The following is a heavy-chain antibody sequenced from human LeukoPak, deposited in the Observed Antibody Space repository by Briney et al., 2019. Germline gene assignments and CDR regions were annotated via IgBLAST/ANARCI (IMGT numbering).Heavy chain of an antibody. CDR1: VGSISSGNW. Sequence: SETLSLTCGVSVGSISSGNWWTWVRQSPGKGLEWIGEIHHNGTRNYNPSLKSRVIISLDTFKNHISLILTSLTAADTAVYYRASAPILRGEGGEHYRCGLDVWGQGTTVIVSS. CDR3: ASAPILRGEGGEHYRCGLDV. CDR2: IHHNGTR. D-gene: IGHD2-2*02. J-gene: IGHJ6*02. V-gene: IGHV4/OR15-8*01.